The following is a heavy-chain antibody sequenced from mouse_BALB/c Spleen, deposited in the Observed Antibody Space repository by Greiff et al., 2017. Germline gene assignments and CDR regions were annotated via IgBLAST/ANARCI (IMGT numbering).Heavy chain of an antibody. CDR3: ARSRIYDGYSVFAY. J-gene: IGHJ3*01. CDR1: GFTFSDYY. V-gene: IGHV5-4*02. Sequence: EVKVVESGGGLVKPGGSLKLSCEASGFTFSDYYMYWVRQTPEKRLEWVATISDGGSYTYYPDSVKGGYTISRDNARNILYLQMSSLRSEDTAMYYCARSRIYDGYSVFAYWGQGTLVTVSA. D-gene: IGHD2-3*01. CDR2: ISDGGSYT.